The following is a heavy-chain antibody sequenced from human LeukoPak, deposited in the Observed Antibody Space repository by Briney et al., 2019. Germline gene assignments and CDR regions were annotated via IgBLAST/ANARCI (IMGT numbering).Heavy chain of an antibody. CDR3: ATERGYTTMVRGVIISYYYMDV. D-gene: IGHD3-10*01. CDR1: GYTLTELS. CDR2: FDPEDGET. J-gene: IGHJ6*03. Sequence: ASVKVSCKVSGYTLTELSMHWVRQAPGKGLEWMGGFDPEDGETIYAQKFQGRVTMTEDTSTDTAYMELSSLTSEETAVYYGATERGYTTMVRGVIISYYYMDVWGKGTTVTISS. V-gene: IGHV1-24*01.